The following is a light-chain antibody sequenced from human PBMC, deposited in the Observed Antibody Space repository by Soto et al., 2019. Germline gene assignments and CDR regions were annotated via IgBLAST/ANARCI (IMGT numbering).Light chain of an antibody. J-gene: IGLJ2*01. CDR1: NSDVGGNNY. CDR2: EVT. Sequence: QSALTQPASVSGSPGQSITISCTGTNSDVGGNNYVSWYQQYPGKAPKLMIYEVTNRPSGVSIRFSGSKSGNTASLTISGLQAEDEADYYCCSYRSVNTVVFGRGTKLTVL. V-gene: IGLV2-14*01. CDR3: CSYRSVNTVV.